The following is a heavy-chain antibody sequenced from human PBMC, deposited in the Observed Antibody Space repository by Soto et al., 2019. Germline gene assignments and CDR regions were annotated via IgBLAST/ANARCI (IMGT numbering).Heavy chain of an antibody. CDR2: IYYSGST. CDR1: GGSISSYY. CDR3: ARRYGGAFDI. D-gene: IGHD3-10*01. V-gene: IGHV4-59*08. Sequence: PSETLSLTCSVSGGSISSYYWSWIRQPPGKGLQWIGYIYYSGSTNYNPSLKSRVTISVDTSKNQFSLKLSSVTAADTAVYYCARRYGGAFDIWGQGTMVTVS. J-gene: IGHJ3*02.